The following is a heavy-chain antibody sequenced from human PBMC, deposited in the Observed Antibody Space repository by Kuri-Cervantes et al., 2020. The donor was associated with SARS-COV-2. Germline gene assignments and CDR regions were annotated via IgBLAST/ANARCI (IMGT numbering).Heavy chain of an antibody. V-gene: IGHV4-34*01. CDR3: ARHDFGVKLEDFDP. J-gene: IGHJ5*02. CDR2: IKHNGGA. D-gene: IGHD3/OR15-3a*01. Sequence: SQTLSLTWSVLGGSLRCSYWSWIRQSPGKRLEWIWEIKHNGGANYNPSLTSRVTIAVDTSKNQFSLKLSSVTAADTAVYYCARHDFGVKLEDFDPWGQGTLVTVSS. CDR1: GGSLRCSY.